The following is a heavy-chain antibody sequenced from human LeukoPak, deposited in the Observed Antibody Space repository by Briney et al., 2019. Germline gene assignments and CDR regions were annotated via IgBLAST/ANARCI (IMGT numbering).Heavy chain of an antibody. CDR1: GGTFSSYA. J-gene: IGHJ4*02. Sequence: SVKLSCKASGGTFSSYAISWVRQAPGQGLEWMGGIIPVVSTANYARYLQGRVTITTDKTTSTASMELSSMRSEDTAVYYCARDMFPKDGPADYWGQGTLVTVSS. V-gene: IGHV1-69*05. D-gene: IGHD3-10*02. CDR2: IIPVVSTA. CDR3: ARDMFPKDGPADY.